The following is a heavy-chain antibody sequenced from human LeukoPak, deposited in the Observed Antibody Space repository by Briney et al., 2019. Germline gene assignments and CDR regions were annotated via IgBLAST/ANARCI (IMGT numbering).Heavy chain of an antibody. V-gene: IGHV4-30-4*08. D-gene: IGHD2-2*01. CDR2: IYYSGST. CDR3: AREIVVVPAAASYYYYYGMDV. Sequence: SETLSLTCAVYGGSFSGYYWSWIRQPPGKGLEWIGYIYYSGSTYYNSSLKSRVTISVDTSKNQFSLKLSSVTAADTAVYYCAREIVVVPAAASYYYYYGMDVWGQGTTVTVSS. J-gene: IGHJ6*02. CDR1: GGSFSGYY.